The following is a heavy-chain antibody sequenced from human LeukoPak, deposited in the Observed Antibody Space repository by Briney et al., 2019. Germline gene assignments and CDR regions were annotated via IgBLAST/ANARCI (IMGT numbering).Heavy chain of an antibody. CDR2: TLYRSKWYN. CDR3: AREVAGTYAFDY. Sequence: SQTLSLTCAISGDSVSNNIIAWNWIRQSLSRGLEWLGRTLYRSKWYNDYAVSVKSRITINPDTFKNQFSLQLNFVTPEDTAVYYCAREVAGTYAFDYWGQGTLVTVSS. J-gene: IGHJ4*02. CDR1: GDSVSNNIIA. D-gene: IGHD6-19*01. V-gene: IGHV6-1*01.